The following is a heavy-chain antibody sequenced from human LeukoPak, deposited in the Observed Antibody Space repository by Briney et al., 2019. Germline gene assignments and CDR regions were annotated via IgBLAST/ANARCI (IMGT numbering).Heavy chain of an antibody. D-gene: IGHD3-10*01. CDR2: ISYDGTNK. V-gene: IGHV3-30*18. Sequence: GGSLRLSCAASGFTFSSYGMHWVRQAPGKGLEWVAAISYDGTNKYYVDSVKGRFTISRDNSKNTLYLQMSSLRAEDTAVYYCVKSGSYYNEPYYFDYWGQGTLVTVSS. CDR1: GFTFSSYG. J-gene: IGHJ4*02. CDR3: VKSGSYYNEPYYFDY.